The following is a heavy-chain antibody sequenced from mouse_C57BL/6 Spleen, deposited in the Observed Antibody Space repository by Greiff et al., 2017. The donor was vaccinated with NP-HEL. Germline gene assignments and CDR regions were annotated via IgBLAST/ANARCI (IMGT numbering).Heavy chain of an antibody. CDR1: GFSFNTYA. J-gene: IGHJ2*01. V-gene: IGHV10-1*01. D-gene: IGHD4-1*01. CDR2: IRSKSNNYAT. Sequence: EVQLVESGGGLVQPKGSLKLSCAASGFSFNTYAMNWVRQAPGKGLEWVARIRSKSNNYATYYADSVKDRFTISRDDSESMLYLQMNNLKTEDTAMYYCVRHGANWDPYFDYWGQGTTLTVSS. CDR3: VRHGANWDPYFDY.